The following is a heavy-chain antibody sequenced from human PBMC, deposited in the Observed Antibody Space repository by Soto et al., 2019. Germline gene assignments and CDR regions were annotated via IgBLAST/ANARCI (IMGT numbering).Heavy chain of an antibody. D-gene: IGHD2-8*01. V-gene: IGHV3-23*01. Sequence: GGSLRLSCAASGFTFSSYAMSWVRQAPGKGLEWVSAISGSGGSTYYADSVKGRFTISRDNSKNTLYLQMNSLRAEDTAVYYCAKAGSRGTIPGNYFDYWGQGTLVPVSS. CDR3: AKAGSRGTIPGNYFDY. CDR1: GFTFSSYA. CDR2: ISGSGGST. J-gene: IGHJ4*02.